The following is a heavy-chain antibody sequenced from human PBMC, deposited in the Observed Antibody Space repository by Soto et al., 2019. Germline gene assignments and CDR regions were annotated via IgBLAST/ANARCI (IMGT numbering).Heavy chain of an antibody. Sequence: PSETLSLTCTVSGGSISSGGYYWSWIRQHPGKGLEWIGYIYYSGSTYYNPSLKSRVTISVDTSKNQFSLKLSSVTAADTAVYYCARGGLGSQIYYFDYWGQGTLVTVSS. CDR3: ARGGLGSQIYYFDY. D-gene: IGHD1-26*01. CDR1: GGSISSGGYY. V-gene: IGHV4-31*03. CDR2: IYYSGST. J-gene: IGHJ4*02.